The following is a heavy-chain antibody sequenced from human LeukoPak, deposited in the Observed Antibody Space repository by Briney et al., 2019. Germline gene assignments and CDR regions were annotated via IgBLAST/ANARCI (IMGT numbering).Heavy chain of an antibody. Sequence: SETLSLTCAVYGGSFSGYYWSWIRQPPGKGLEWIGEINHSGSTNYNPSLKSRVTISVDTSKNQFSLKLSSVTAADTAVYYCARESIVPAALSYDYFYYMDVWGKGTTVTVSS. V-gene: IGHV4-34*01. D-gene: IGHD2-2*01. CDR2: INHSGST. CDR1: GGSFSGYY. J-gene: IGHJ6*03. CDR3: ARESIVPAALSYDYFYYMDV.